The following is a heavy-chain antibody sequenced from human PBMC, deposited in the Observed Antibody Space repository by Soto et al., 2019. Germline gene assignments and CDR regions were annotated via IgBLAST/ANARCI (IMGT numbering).Heavy chain of an antibody. J-gene: IGHJ6*03. D-gene: IGHD6-13*01. Sequence: ASVKVSCKASGYTFTSYDINWVRQATGQGLEWMGWMNPNSGNTGYAQKFQGRVTMTRNTSISTAYMELSSLRSEDTAVYYCARENSSWYYYYYLLDVWGKGTTVTVSS. CDR1: GYTFTSYD. V-gene: IGHV1-8*01. CDR2: MNPNSGNT. CDR3: ARENSSWYYYYYLLDV.